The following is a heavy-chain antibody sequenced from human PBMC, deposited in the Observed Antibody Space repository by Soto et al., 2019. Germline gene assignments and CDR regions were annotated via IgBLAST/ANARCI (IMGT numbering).Heavy chain of an antibody. CDR1: GFTFSSYS. CDR2: ISSSSSYI. Sequence: EVQLVESGGGLVKPGGSLRLSCAASGFTFSSYSMNWVRQAPGKGLEWVSSISSSSSYIYYADSVKGRFTISRDNAKNSLYLQMNSLRAEDTAVYYCARDLRQLVRTAPYYYYGMDVWGQGTTVTVSS. V-gene: IGHV3-21*01. D-gene: IGHD6-6*01. J-gene: IGHJ6*02. CDR3: ARDLRQLVRTAPYYYYGMDV.